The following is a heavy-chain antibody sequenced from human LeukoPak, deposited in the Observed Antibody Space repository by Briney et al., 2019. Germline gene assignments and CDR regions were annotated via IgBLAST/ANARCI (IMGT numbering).Heavy chain of an antibody. V-gene: IGHV4-4*07. J-gene: IGHJ5*02. D-gene: IGHD3-3*01. CDR1: GGSISSYY. CDR2: IYTSGST. Sequence: SETLSLTCTVSGGSISSYYWSWIRQPAGKGLEWIGRIYTSGSTNYNPSLKSRVTMSVDTSKNQLSLKLSSVTAADTAVYYCAGYNYDFWSGYSWFDPWGQGTLVTVSS. CDR3: AGYNYDFWSGYSWFDP.